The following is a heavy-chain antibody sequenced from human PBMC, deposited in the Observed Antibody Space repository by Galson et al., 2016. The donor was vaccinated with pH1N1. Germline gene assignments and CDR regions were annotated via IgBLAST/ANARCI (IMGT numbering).Heavy chain of an antibody. D-gene: IGHD4-23*01. CDR2: ISSSGGTT. J-gene: IGHJ4*02. CDR1: GFTFGTYA. Sequence: SLRLSCAASGFTFGTYAMTWVRQAPGKGLEWVSTISSSGGTTFYTDSVKGRFTISRDYSKNTLYLHMNSLRAGDTALYYCARGRYDYDGDFGFWGQGILVTVSS. V-gene: IGHV3-23*01. CDR3: ARGRYDYDGDFGF.